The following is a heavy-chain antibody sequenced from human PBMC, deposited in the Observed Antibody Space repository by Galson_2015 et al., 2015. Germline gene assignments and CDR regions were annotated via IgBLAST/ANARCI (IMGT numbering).Heavy chain of an antibody. D-gene: IGHD3-22*01. J-gene: IGHJ4*02. V-gene: IGHV3-15*01. CDR2: IKSKVNGETT. Sequence: PLRLSCAVSGFTFSGAWMSWVRQPPGKGLEWVARIKSKVNGETTDYAAPVEGRFTISRDDSKNTLYLQMNSLKNEDTAVYYCTTDDLYDKSGYSKGWDFFDQWGQGTLVTVSS. CDR1: GFTFSGAW. CDR3: TTDDLYDKSGYSKGWDFFDQ.